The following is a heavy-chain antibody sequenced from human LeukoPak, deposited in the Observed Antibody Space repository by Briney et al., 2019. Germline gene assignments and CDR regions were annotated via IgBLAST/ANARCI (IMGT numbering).Heavy chain of an antibody. CDR2: IGSSGYDS. D-gene: IGHD1-7*01. J-gene: IGHJ4*02. CDR1: GFTFSNYV. CDR3: AQDRVPGTSPKLDY. Sequence: GGSLRLSCAASGFTFSNYVMSWVRQAPGRGLEWVSTIGSSGYDSYYVDSVKGRFIISRDNSKNTLSLQMNSLRAEDTAVYYCAQDRVPGTSPKLDYWGQGTLVTVSS. V-gene: IGHV3-23*01.